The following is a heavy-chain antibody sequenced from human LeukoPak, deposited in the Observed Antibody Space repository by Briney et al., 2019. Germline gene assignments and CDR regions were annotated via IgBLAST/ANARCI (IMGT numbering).Heavy chain of an antibody. CDR2: IIPIFGTA. V-gene: IGHV1-69*01. CDR3: ARDSGTDGSGSYFLDY. CDR1: GGTFSSYA. Sequence: GSSVKVSCKASGGTFSSYAISWVRQAPGQGLEWMGGIIPIFGTANYAQKFQGRVTITADESTSTAYMELSSLRSEDTAVYYCARDSGTDGSGSYFLDYWGQGTLVTVSS. D-gene: IGHD3-10*01. J-gene: IGHJ4*02.